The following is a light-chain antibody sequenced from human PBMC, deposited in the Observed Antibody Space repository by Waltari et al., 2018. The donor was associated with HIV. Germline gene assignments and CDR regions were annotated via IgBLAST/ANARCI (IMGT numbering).Light chain of an antibody. V-gene: IGLV3-25*03. CDR3: QSTDSGGLHVM. J-gene: IGLJ3*02. Sequence: SYELTQPPSVSVYPGQTAVITCSGDVLPRRYSYWYQQKPGRAPAMLIYKHQQRPSGTTVTLTITGVQAVDEADYYCQSTDSGGLHVMFGGGTKLTVL. CDR2: KHQ. CDR1: VLPRRY.